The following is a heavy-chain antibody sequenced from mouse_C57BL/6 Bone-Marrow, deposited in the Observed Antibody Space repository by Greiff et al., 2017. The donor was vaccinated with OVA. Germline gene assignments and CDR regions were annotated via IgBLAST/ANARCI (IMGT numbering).Heavy chain of an antibody. V-gene: IGHV1-61*01. CDR3: ARCGIYYYGSSFFDY. Sequence: QVQLQQPGAELVRPGSSVKLSCKASGYTFTSYWMDWVKQRPGQGLEWIGNIYPSDSETHYNQKFKDKATLTVDKSSSTAYMQLSSLTSEDSAVYYCARCGIYYYGSSFFDYWGQGTTLTVSS. J-gene: IGHJ2*01. CDR1: GYTFTSYW. D-gene: IGHD1-1*01. CDR2: IYPSDSET.